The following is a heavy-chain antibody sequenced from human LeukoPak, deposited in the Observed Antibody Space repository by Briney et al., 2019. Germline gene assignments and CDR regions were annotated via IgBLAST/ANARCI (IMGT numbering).Heavy chain of an antibody. CDR3: AKDGCSSTSCFDY. CDR1: GFTFSSYG. J-gene: IGHJ4*02. V-gene: IGHV3-30*18. CDR2: ISYDGSNK. D-gene: IGHD2-2*01. Sequence: PGGSLRLSCAASGFTFSSYGMHWVRQAPGKGLEWVAVISYDGSNKYYADSVKGRFTISRDNSKNTLYLQMNSLRAEDTAVYYCAKDGCSSTSCFDYWGQGTLVTVSS.